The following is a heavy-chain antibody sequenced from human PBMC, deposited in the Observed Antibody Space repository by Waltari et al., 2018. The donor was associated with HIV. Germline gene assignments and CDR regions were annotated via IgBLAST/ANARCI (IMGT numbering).Heavy chain of an antibody. V-gene: IGHV4-59*01. Sequence: VQLQESGPGLLKPSETLSLTCSVSGDSMTSYYWAWIRQPPGKGLEWIGYIYSSGSASYSPSLQSRLTISVDTSKNQFSLKLTSVTAADTAVYYCARYGSGHRHFGYWGQGALVIVSS. CDR2: IYSSGSA. CDR1: GDSMTSYY. D-gene: IGHD3-10*01. CDR3: ARYGSGHRHFGY. J-gene: IGHJ4*02.